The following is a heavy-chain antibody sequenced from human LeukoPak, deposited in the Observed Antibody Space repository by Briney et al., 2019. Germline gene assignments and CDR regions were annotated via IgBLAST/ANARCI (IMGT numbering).Heavy chain of an antibody. Sequence: GGSLRLSCAASGFTFSSHLMTWVRQAPGKGLEGVANIYQDGREKYYLSSVRGRFTISRDNAKNSLYLQMDRLRVEDTGVYYCASERPSSSWYDYWGQGPLVTVSS. V-gene: IGHV3-7*01. CDR3: ASERPSSSWYDY. D-gene: IGHD6-13*01. J-gene: IGHJ4*02. CDR2: IYQDGREK. CDR1: GFTFSSHL.